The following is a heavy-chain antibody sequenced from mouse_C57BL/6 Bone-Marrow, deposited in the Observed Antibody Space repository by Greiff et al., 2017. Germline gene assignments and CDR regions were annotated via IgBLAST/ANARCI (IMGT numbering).Heavy chain of an antibody. Sequence: QVQLQQPGAELVMPGASVKLSRQASGYTFPSHWMHWVKQRPGQGLEWIGEIDPSDSYTNYNQKFKVKSTLTVEKSSSTADRQLSSLTSADSAVYYCAKQLRLPFAYWGQGTLVTVSA. D-gene: IGHD3-2*02. CDR3: AKQLRLPFAY. CDR1: GYTFPSHW. CDR2: IDPSDSYT. V-gene: IGHV1-69*01. J-gene: IGHJ3*01.